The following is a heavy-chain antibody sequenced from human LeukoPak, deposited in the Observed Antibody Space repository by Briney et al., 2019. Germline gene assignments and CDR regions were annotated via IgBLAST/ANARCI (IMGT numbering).Heavy chain of an antibody. CDR1: GFTFSSYS. D-gene: IGHD5-18*01. J-gene: IGHJ4*02. CDR2: ISSSSSYI. V-gene: IGHV3-21*01. Sequence: GGSLRLSCAASGFTFSSYSMNWVRQAPGKGLEWVSSISSSSSYIYYADSVKGRFTISRDNAKNSLYLQMNSLRAEDTAVYYCARNGRLDTENYFDYWGQGTLVTVSS. CDR3: ARNGRLDTENYFDY.